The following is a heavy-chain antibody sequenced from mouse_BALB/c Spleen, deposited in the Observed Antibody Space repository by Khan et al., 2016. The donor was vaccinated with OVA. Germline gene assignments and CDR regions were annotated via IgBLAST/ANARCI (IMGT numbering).Heavy chain of an antibody. Sequence: QIQLVQSGPELKKPGETVQISCKASGFTFTNYGMNWVKQAPGKDLKWMGWINTYTGEPTFAADFKGRFAFSLDTSASTAYLQINSLKNEDTATYVCARVGYNGAMDCWGQGTSVTVSS. CDR3: ARVGYNGAMDC. CDR1: GFTFTNYG. V-gene: IGHV9-3-1*01. CDR2: INTYTGEP. J-gene: IGHJ4*01. D-gene: IGHD2-14*01.